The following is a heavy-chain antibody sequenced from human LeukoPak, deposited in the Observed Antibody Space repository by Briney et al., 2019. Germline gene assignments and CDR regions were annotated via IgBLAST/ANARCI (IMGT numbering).Heavy chain of an antibody. CDR2: VYSDGRT. CDR3: ARGGGLYFGDLFSAGYMDV. J-gene: IGHJ6*03. Sequence: SETLSITCTVSGGSISRPYWSWIRQPPGEGLEWIGYVYSDGRTNFNPSLKSRVTMSIDTSKSQFSLRLTSVTAADAAVYYCARGGGLYFGDLFSAGYMDVWGKGTTVTVSS. V-gene: IGHV4-59*11. D-gene: IGHD3-10*01. CDR1: GGSISRPY.